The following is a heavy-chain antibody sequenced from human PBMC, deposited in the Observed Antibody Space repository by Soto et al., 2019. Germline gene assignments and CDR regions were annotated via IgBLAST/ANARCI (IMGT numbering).Heavy chain of an antibody. D-gene: IGHD6-6*01. CDR2: INPNGGST. Sequence: GASVKVSCKASGYTFTSYYIHWVRQAPGQGLEWMGIINPNGGSTNYAQKFQGRVTMTRDTSISTAYMELSRLRSDDTAVYYCARAFSSSSYRYFDYWGQGTLVTVSS. CDR3: ARAFSSSSYRYFDY. CDR1: GYTFTSYY. J-gene: IGHJ4*02. V-gene: IGHV1-46*01.